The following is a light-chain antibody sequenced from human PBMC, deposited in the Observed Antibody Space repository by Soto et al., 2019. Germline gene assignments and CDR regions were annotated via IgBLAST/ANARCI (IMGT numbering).Light chain of an antibody. V-gene: IGKV1-39*01. CDR3: QQSYSTPWT. Sequence: DIQITQSPASLSASVGDRVTITCRASQSMRTYLNWYQQKPGKAPNLLIHAASSLQSGVPSRFSGSGSGTDFTLTISSLQTEDFATYYCQQSYSTPWTFGQGTKVDIK. J-gene: IGKJ1*01. CDR2: AAS. CDR1: QSMRTY.